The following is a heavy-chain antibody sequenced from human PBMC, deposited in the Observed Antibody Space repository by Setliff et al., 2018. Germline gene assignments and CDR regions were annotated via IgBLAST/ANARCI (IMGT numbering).Heavy chain of an antibody. CDR1: GGSINSGVYY. D-gene: IGHD6-19*01. CDR2: IYYSGSTS. CDR3: ARGRAGHSGH. V-gene: IGHV4-31*03. J-gene: IGHJ4*02. Sequence: SETLSLTCTVSGGSINSGVYYWGWIRQHPGKGLEWIGYIYYSGSTSYYNPSLKSRVTISVDTSKNQFSLKLSSVTAADTAVYYCARGRAGHSGHWGQGTLVTVSS.